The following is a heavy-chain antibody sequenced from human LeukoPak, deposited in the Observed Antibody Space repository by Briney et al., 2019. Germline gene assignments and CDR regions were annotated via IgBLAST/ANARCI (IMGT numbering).Heavy chain of an antibody. J-gene: IGHJ4*02. Sequence: SETLSFTCTVSGGSISSSSYYWGWIRQPPGKRLEWIGSIYYSGGTYYNPSLKSRVTISVDTSKNQFSLKLSSVTAADTAVYYCARLYARRPYYYGSGSYLDYFDYWGQGTLVTVSS. V-gene: IGHV4-39*01. CDR1: GGSISSSSYY. D-gene: IGHD3-10*01. CDR3: ARLYARRPYYYGSGSYLDYFDY. CDR2: IYYSGGT.